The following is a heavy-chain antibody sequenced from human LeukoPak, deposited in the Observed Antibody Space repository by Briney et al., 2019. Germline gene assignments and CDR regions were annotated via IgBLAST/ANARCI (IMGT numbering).Heavy chain of an antibody. D-gene: IGHD2-2*02. V-gene: IGHV1-8*01. CDR1: GYTFTSYD. CDR2: MNPNSGNT. Sequence: ASVTVSCKASGYTFTSYDINWVRQATGQGLEWVGWMNPNSGNTGNAQKFQGRVTMTRNTSISTACMELISLSSEDTAVYYCARGESGGYQLRYGYYYMDVWGKGATVTVSS. J-gene: IGHJ6*03. CDR3: ARGESGGYQLRYGYYYMDV.